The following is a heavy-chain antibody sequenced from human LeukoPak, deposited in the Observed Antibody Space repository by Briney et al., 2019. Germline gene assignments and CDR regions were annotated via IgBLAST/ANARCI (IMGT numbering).Heavy chain of an antibody. CDR1: GFTFDDYG. D-gene: IGHD5-24*01. V-gene: IGHV3-20*04. CDR2: INWNGGST. Sequence: GGSLRLSCAASGFTFDDYGMSWVRQAPGKGLEWVSGINWNGGSTGYADSVKGRFTISRDNAKNSLYLQMNSLRAEDTALYYCARAVEMATISDAFDIWGQGTMVTVSS. J-gene: IGHJ3*02. CDR3: ARAVEMATISDAFDI.